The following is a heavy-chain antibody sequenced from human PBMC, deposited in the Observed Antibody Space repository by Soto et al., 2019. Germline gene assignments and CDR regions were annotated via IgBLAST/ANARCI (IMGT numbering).Heavy chain of an antibody. Sequence: EVQLVESGGGLVQPGRSPRLSCAASGFTFDGYAMHWVRQAPGKGLEWVSGISSNSRHIGYGDTVQGRFTISRGNAKNSLYLQMNSLTPEDTALYYCAREGSGYERGFDYWGQGTLVTVSS. J-gene: IGHJ4*02. CDR3: AREGSGYERGFDY. CDR1: GFTFDGYA. CDR2: ISSNSRHI. D-gene: IGHD5-12*01. V-gene: IGHV3-9*01.